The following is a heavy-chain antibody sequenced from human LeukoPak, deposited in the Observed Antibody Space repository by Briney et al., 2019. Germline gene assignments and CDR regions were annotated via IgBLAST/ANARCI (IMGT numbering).Heavy chain of an antibody. V-gene: IGHV3-48*03. CDR1: GFTFSSYE. CDR3: ASNEYRYFDWLSPTAGMDV. J-gene: IGHJ6*02. D-gene: IGHD3-9*01. Sequence: GGSLRLSCAASGFTFSSYEMNWVRQAPGKGLEWVSYISSSGSTIYYADSVKGRFTISRDNAKNSLYLQMNSLRAEDTAVYYCASNEYRYFDWLSPTAGMDVWGQGTTVTVSS. CDR2: ISSSGSTI.